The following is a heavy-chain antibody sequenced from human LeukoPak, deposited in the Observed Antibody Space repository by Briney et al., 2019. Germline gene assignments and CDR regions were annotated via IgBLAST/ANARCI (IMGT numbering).Heavy chain of an antibody. J-gene: IGHJ3*02. CDR3: ARDPAWTTGFDI. Sequence: SQTLSLTCAIFGDSVSSNRVTWNWIRQSPSRGLEWLGRTYYTSEWYTAYAVSVKDRIIITPDTSKNQFSLQLNSMTPEDTAVYFCARDPAWTTGFDIWGQGTRVTVSS. CDR2: TYYTSEWYT. CDR1: GDSVSSNRVT. V-gene: IGHV6-1*01. D-gene: IGHD2-8*02.